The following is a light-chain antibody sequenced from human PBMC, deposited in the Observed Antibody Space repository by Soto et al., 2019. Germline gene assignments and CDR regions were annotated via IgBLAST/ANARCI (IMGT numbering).Light chain of an antibody. Sequence: QAVVTQEPSLTVSPGGTVTLTCGSSTGAVTSGHYPYWFQQRPGQAPRTLISDTSNRHSWTPARFSGSLLGGKAALTLSGAQPEVEADYYCLLSFSGVEVFGGGTKLTVL. CDR1: TGAVTSGHY. V-gene: IGLV7-46*01. CDR3: LLSFSGVEV. CDR2: DTS. J-gene: IGLJ2*01.